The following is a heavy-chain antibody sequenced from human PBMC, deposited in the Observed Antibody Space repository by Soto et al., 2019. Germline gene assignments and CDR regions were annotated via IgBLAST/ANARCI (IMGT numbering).Heavy chain of an antibody. J-gene: IGHJ5*02. CDR1: GFTFSSYS. D-gene: IGHD2-15*01. V-gene: IGHV3-48*02. CDR2: INSGSTTI. CDR3: ARDAPRCSGGSCFDL. Sequence: EVQLVESGGGLVQPGGSLRLSCAASGFTFSSYSMNWVRQAPGKGLEWVSYINSGSTTIYYADSVKGRFTISRDNAKNSLYLQMTSLRDEDTAVYYCARDAPRCSGGSCFDLWGQGTLVTASS.